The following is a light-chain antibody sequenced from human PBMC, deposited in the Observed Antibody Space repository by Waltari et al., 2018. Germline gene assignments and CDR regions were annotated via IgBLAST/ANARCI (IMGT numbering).Light chain of an antibody. CDR3: QQSYSLPPWT. CDR1: QSVDTY. V-gene: IGKV1-39*01. J-gene: IGKJ1*01. CDR2: GAS. Sequence: DTPMTQSPSSLSASIGDRVTITCRASQSVDTYLNWYQQKPGKAPQLLIYGASILQSGVPSRFSGSGYGTHFTLTISSLQPEDFASYYCQQSYSLPPWTFGQGTKMEIK.